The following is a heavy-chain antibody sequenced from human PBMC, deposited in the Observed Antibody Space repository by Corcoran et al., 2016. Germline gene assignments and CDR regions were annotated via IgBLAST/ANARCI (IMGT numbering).Heavy chain of an antibody. CDR3: ARGGGWSSGRCRAFGF. J-gene: IGHJ3*01. D-gene: IGHD6-25*01. CDR2: ITGDGSDT. Sequence: EVQLVESGGGLVQPGGSLRLSCAASGFAFSTYWMHWVRQVPGKGLMWVSRITGDGSDTTYADSVKGRFTISRDNAENTLYLQMDSLRAEDTAVDYGARGGGWSSGRCRAFGFWGQGTMVTVSS. CDR1: GFAFSTYW. V-gene: IGHV3-74*03.